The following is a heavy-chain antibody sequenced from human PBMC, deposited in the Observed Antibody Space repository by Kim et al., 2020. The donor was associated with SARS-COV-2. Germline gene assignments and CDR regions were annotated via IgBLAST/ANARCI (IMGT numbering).Heavy chain of an antibody. D-gene: IGHD4-17*01. J-gene: IGHJ6*02. Sequence: GGSLRLSCAASGFVFSSYGMHWVRQAPGKGLEWVAVIWYDGSGKYYSDSVKGRFTISRDNSKNTLFLQMNSLRAEDTAVYYCAREDYGGNPDYSYGMDVWGQGTTVTVSS. CDR3: AREDYGGNPDYSYGMDV. CDR1: GFVFSSYG. CDR2: IWYDGSGK. V-gene: IGHV3-33*01.